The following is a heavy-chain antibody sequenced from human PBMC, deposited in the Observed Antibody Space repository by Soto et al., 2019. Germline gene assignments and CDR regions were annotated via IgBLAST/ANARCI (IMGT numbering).Heavy chain of an antibody. V-gene: IGHV3-23*01. CDR3: AKGRGVVAATRGAFDV. CDR1: GFTFSSYA. D-gene: IGHD2-15*01. CDR2: ISGGGSNT. J-gene: IGHJ3*01. Sequence: GGSLRLSCATSGFTFSSYAMNWVRQAPGKGLEWVSTISGGGSNTYFTDSVQGRFSISRDNSKNTLYLQMSSLRAEDTAIYYCAKGRGVVAATRGAFDVWGQGTMVT.